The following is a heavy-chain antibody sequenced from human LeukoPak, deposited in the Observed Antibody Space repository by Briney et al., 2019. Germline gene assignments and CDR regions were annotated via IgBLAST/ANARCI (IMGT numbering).Heavy chain of an antibody. D-gene: IGHD2-21*02. J-gene: IGHJ4*02. CDR3: ARDRRGLLNIPFDY. V-gene: IGHV3-30*01. Sequence: GGSLRLSCAASGFTFSSYAMHWVRQAPGKGLEWVAVISYDGSNKYYADSVKGRFTISRDNSKNTLYLQMNSLRAEDTAVYYCARDRRGLLNIPFDYWGQGTLVTVSS. CDR2: ISYDGSNK. CDR1: GFTFSSYA.